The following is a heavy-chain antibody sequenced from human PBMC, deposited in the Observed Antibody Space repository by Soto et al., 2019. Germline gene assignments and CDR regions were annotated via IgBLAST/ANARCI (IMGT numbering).Heavy chain of an antibody. CDR3: ERGVIGSSDIVVVPANRRAGDYNWFDP. V-gene: IGHV4-34*01. Sequence: NPSETLSLTCAVYGGSFSGYYWSWIRQPPGKGLEWIGEINHSGSTNYNPSLKSRVTISVDTSKNQFSLKLSSVTAADTAVYYCERGVIGSSDIVVVPANRRAGDYNWFDPWGQGTLVTVSS. J-gene: IGHJ5*02. CDR1: GGSFSGYY. D-gene: IGHD2-2*01. CDR2: INHSGST.